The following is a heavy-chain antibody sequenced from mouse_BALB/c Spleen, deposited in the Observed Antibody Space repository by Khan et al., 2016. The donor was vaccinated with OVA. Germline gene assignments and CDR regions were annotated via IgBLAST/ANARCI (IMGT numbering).Heavy chain of an antibody. J-gene: IGHJ4*01. Sequence: DLVEPGASVKLSCKASGYTFTSYWINWIKKRPGQGLEWIGQIGPGSGSANYNDLFKGKATLTVDTSSSTAYIHLSSLSSDDSAVYVCARASYYGRGLDAMDYWGQGTSVTVSS. CDR3: ARASYYGRGLDAMDY. CDR2: IGPGSGSA. V-gene: IGHV1S41*01. CDR1: GYTFTSYW. D-gene: IGHD1-1*01.